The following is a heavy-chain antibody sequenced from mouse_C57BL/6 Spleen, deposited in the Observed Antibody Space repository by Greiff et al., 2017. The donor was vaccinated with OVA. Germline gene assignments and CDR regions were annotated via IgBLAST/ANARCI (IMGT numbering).Heavy chain of an antibody. Sequence: DVQLQESGPELVKPGASVKMSCKASGYTFTDYNMHWVKQSHGKSLEWIGYINPNNGGTSYNQKFKGKATLTVNKSSSTAYMELRSLTSEDSAVYYCARGGYYVGYYAMDYWGQGTSVTVSS. D-gene: IGHD2-3*01. CDR2: INPNNGGT. CDR3: ARGGYYVGYYAMDY. J-gene: IGHJ4*01. CDR1: GYTFTDYN. V-gene: IGHV1-22*01.